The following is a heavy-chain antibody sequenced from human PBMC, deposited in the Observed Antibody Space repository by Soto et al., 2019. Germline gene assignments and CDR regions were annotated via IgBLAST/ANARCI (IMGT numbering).Heavy chain of an antibody. CDR2: IIPIFGTA. J-gene: IGHJ6*02. V-gene: IGHV1-69*13. CDR3: ARVPAVAGTYYYYYYGMDV. CDR1: GGTFSSYA. Sequence: SVKVSCKASGGTFSSYAISWVRQAPGQGLEWMGGIIPIFGTANYAQKFQGRVTITADESTSTAYMELSSLRSEDTAVYYCARVPAVAGTYYYYYYGMDVWGQGTTVTVSS. D-gene: IGHD6-19*01.